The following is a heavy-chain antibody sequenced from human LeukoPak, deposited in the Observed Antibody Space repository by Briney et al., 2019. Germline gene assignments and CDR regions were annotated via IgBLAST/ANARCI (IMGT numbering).Heavy chain of an antibody. Sequence: PSETLSLTCTVSGGSITSYYWSWIRQPAGKGLEWIGRVYISGSTNYNPSLKSRVTMSVDTSKNQFSLKLSSVTAADTAVYYCARDPGYYDSSGYFDYWGQGTLVTVSS. CDR2: VYISGST. V-gene: IGHV4-4*07. D-gene: IGHD3-22*01. CDR1: GGSITSYY. CDR3: ARDPGYYDSSGYFDY. J-gene: IGHJ4*02.